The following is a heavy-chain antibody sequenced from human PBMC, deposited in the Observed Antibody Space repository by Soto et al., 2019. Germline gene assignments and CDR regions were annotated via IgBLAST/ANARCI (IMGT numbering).Heavy chain of an antibody. V-gene: IGHV3-23*01. D-gene: IGHD3-22*01. CDR3: AKEYYYDSSGDDAFDI. CDR2: ISGSGGST. CDR1: GFTFNSFA. J-gene: IGHJ3*02. Sequence: GWSLRLSCAASGFTFNSFAMSWVRQAPGKGLEWVSGISGSGGSTYYADSVKGRFTISRDNSKNTLYLQMNSLRAEDTAVYYCAKEYYYDSSGDDAFDIWGQGTMVTVSS.